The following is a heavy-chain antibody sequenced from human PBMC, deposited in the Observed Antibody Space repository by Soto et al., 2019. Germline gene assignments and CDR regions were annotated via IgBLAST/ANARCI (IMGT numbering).Heavy chain of an antibody. CDR1: GFTFASYA. Sequence: EAQLLESGGGLVQPGESLRLSCATSGFTFASYAMTWVRQAPGKGLEWVSSITTGGINTHYADFVRGRFTISRDNSKNTVYLEMKTLSAEDTAVYYCGKVMTDYSKEVGDDWGQGTLVTVSS. D-gene: IGHD4-4*01. V-gene: IGHV3-23*01. J-gene: IGHJ4*02. CDR2: ITTGGINT. CDR3: GKVMTDYSKEVGDD.